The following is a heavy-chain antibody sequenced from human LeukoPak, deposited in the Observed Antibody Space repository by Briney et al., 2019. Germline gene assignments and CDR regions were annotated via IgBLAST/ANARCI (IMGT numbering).Heavy chain of an antibody. D-gene: IGHD5-12*01. CDR3: AREGMVATFDY. Sequence: PGGSLRLSCAASGFTFSSYSMNWVRQAPGQGLEWVSSISSSSSYIYYADSVKGRFTISRDKAKNSLYLQMNSLRAEDTAIYYCAREGMVATFDYWGQGTLVTFSS. CDR1: GFTFSSYS. J-gene: IGHJ4*02. CDR2: ISSSSSYI. V-gene: IGHV3-21*01.